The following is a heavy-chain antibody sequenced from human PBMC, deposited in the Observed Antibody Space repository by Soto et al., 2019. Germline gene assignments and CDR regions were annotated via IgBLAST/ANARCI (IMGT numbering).Heavy chain of an antibody. CDR3: VRGIYSSSGY. CDR2: MYSGGST. J-gene: IGHJ4*02. D-gene: IGHD6-6*01. CDR1: GFTISSYY. V-gene: IGHV3-66*01. Sequence: EVQLVESGGGLVQPGGSLRLSCAASGFTISSYYMTWVRQAPGKGLEWVSVMYSGGSTFYADSVKGRFTISRDNSKNILFPQMNNLRAEDTALYYCVRGIYSSSGYWGQGTLVTVSS.